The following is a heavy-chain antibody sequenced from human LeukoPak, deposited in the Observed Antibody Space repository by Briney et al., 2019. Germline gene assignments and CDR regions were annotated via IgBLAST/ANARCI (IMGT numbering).Heavy chain of an antibody. J-gene: IGHJ4*02. CDR1: GGSISSGGYS. D-gene: IGHD3-22*01. Sequence: SETLSLTCAVSGGSISSGGYSWSWIRQPPGKGLEWIGYIYHSGSTYYNPSLKSRVTISVDRSKNQFSLKLSSVTAADTAVYYCARGWYYYDSSGYDYWGQGTLVTVSS. CDR3: ARGWYYYDSSGYDY. CDR2: IYHSGST. V-gene: IGHV4-30-2*01.